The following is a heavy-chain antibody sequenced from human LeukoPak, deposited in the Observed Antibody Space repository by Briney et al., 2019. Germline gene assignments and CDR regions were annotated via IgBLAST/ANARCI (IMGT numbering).Heavy chain of an antibody. CDR3: ARERAARGYFDY. J-gene: IGHJ4*02. CDR2: IYYSGST. CDR1: GDSISNFY. V-gene: IGHV4-59*01. Sequence: SETLSLTCTVSGDSISNFYWSWIRQYPGKGLEWIGYIYYSGSTNYNPSLKSRVTISVDTSKNQFSLKLSSVTAADTAVYYRARERAARGYFDYWGQGTLVTVSS. D-gene: IGHD6-6*01.